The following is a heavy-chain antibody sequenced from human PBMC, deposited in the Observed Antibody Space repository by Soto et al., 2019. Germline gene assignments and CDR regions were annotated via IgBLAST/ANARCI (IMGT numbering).Heavy chain of an antibody. J-gene: IGHJ5*02. V-gene: IGHV3-48*01. CDR3: AIGAYLNWFDP. Sequence: GWSLRLSCAASGFTFSGYSMNWVRQAPGKGLGEVSYISSSSTIYXADSVKGRXXLSRDDAENSLXLQINRQRAEDTAVYYCAIGAYLNWFDPWGQGX. CDR1: GFTFSGYS. CDR2: ISSSSTI.